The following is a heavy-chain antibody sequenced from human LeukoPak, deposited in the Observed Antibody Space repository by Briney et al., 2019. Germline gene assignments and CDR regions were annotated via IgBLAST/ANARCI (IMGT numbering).Heavy chain of an antibody. D-gene: IGHD3-10*01. V-gene: IGHV1-2*02. J-gene: IGHJ4*02. CDR2: INPNSGGT. CDR3: VRDLITMVRGVSSPLPDY. CDR1: GYTFTGYY. Sequence: ASVKVSCKASGYTFTGYYMHWVRQAPGQGLEWMGWINPNSGGTNYAQKFQGRVTMTRDTSISTAYMELSRLRSDDTAVYYCVRDLITMVRGVSSPLPDYWGQGTLVTVSS.